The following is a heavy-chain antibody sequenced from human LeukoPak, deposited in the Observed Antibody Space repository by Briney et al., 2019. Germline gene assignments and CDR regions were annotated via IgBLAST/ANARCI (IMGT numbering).Heavy chain of an antibody. V-gene: IGHV1-24*01. J-gene: IGHJ4*02. CDR1: GYTLTELF. CDR3: ATSCPNWSYVSPVSDC. CDR2: FDPEDGKT. D-gene: IGHD1-7*01. Sequence: ASVKVSCKVSGYTLTELFIHWVRQAPGKGVEWMGGFDPEDGKTIYAQKFQGRVTITEDTSTDTAYMELSSLRSEDTAVYYCATSCPNWSYVSPVSDCWGQGTLVTVSS.